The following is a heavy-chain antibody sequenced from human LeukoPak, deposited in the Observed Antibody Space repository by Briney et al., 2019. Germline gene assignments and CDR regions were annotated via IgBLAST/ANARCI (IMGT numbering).Heavy chain of an antibody. V-gene: IGHV1-69*06. CDR3: ARDNRPYYYCCGMDV. CDR2: IIPIFGTA. J-gene: IGHJ6*04. Sequence: SVTLSCKASGGTFSSYAMSWVRHAPGQGLEWMGGIIPIFGTANYAQKFQGRVTITEDKSTSTAYMELSSLRSEDTAVYYCARDNRPYYYCCGMDVWGKGTTVTVSS. D-gene: IGHD2/OR15-2a*01. CDR1: GGTFSSYA.